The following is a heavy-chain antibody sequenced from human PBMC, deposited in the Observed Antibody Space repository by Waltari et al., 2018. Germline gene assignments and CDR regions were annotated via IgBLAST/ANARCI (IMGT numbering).Heavy chain of an antibody. V-gene: IGHV4-39*01. CDR2: IYYSGST. CDR3: ARHEYSSSSNWFDP. Sequence: QLQLQESGPGLVKPSETLSLTCTVSGGSISSSSYYWGWIRQPPGKGLEWIGSIYYSGSTYYNPSLKSQVTISVDTSKNQFSLKLSSVTAADTAVYYCARHEYSSSSNWFDPWGQGTLVTVSS. D-gene: IGHD6-6*01. J-gene: IGHJ5*02. CDR1: GGSISSSSYY.